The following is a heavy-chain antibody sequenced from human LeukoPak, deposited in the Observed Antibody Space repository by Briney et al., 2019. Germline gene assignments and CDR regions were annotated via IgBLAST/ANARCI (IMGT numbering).Heavy chain of an antibody. CDR2: ISSSSSTI. CDR3: ARELLRTYYYDSSGYDY. CDR1: GLTFSSYS. J-gene: IGHJ4*02. D-gene: IGHD3-22*01. V-gene: IGHV3-48*01. Sequence: PGGSLRLSCAASGLTFSSYSMNWVRQAPGKGLEWVSYISSSSSTIYYADSVKGRFTISRDNAKNSLYLQMNSLRAEDTAVYYCARELLRTYYYDSSGYDYWGQGTLVTVSS.